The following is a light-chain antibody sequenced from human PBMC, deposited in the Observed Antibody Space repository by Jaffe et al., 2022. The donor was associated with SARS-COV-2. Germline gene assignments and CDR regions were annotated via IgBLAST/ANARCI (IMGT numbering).Light chain of an antibody. Sequence: QSALTQPASVSGSPGQSITISCTGTSSDVGSYNLVSWYQQHPGKAPKVMIYEVNKRPPGISNRFSGSKSGYTASLTISGLQAEDEADYYCCSYARSNTYVFGTGTTVTVL. CDR2: EVN. CDR1: SSDVGSYNL. J-gene: IGLJ1*01. V-gene: IGLV2-23*02. CDR3: CSYARSNTYV.